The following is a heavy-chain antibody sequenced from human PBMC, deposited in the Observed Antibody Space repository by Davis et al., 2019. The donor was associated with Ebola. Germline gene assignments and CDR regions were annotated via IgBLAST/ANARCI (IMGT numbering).Heavy chain of an antibody. D-gene: IGHD6-19*01. CDR2: IKQDGSDK. CDR1: GFTFSSYW. CDR3: ARDSSSGWYSSYYFDY. J-gene: IGHJ4*02. V-gene: IGHV3-7*01. Sequence: PGGSLRLSCAASGFTFSSYWMSWVRQAPGKGLEWVANIKQDGSDKNYVDSVKGRFTISRDTAKNSLYLQMNSLRAEDMAVYYCARDSSSGWYSSYYFDYWGQGTLVTVSS.